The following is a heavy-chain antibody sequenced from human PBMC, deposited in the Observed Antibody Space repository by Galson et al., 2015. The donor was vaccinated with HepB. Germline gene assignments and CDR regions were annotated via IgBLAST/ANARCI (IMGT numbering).Heavy chain of an antibody. Sequence: TTDYAAPVKGRFTISRDDSKNRLYLQMNSLKPEDTAVYYCTTDVYYSTYWSWLDPWGQGTLVTVSS. J-gene: IGHJ5*02. CDR2: TT. CDR3: TTDVYYSTYWSWLDP. V-gene: IGHV3-15*01. D-gene: IGHD2-8*02.